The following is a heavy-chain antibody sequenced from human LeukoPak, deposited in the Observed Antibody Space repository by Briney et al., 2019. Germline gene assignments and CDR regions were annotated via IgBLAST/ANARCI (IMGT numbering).Heavy chain of an antibody. CDR2: IIPIFGTA. CDR3: AREGQLPYYYMDV. CDR1: GGTFSSYA. Sequence: SVKVSCRASGGTFSSYAISWVRQAPGQGLEWMGGIIPIFGTANYAQKFQGRVTITTDESTSTAYMELSSLRSEDTAVYYCAREGQLPYYYMDVWGKGTTVTVSS. J-gene: IGHJ6*03. V-gene: IGHV1-69*05. D-gene: IGHD2-2*01.